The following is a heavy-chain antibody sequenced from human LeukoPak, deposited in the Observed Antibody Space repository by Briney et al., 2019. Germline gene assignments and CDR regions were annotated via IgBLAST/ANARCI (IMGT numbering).Heavy chain of an antibody. J-gene: IGHJ4*02. CDR1: GFTFSSHW. Sequence: GGSLRLSCAASGFTFSSHWMSWVRQAPGKGLEWVANIKQDGSEKYYVDSVKGRFTISRDNAKNSLYLQMNSLRAEDTAVYYCARPKGRIAVAGFDYWGQGTLVTVSS. CDR2: IKQDGSEK. V-gene: IGHV3-7*03. CDR3: ARPKGRIAVAGFDY. D-gene: IGHD6-19*01.